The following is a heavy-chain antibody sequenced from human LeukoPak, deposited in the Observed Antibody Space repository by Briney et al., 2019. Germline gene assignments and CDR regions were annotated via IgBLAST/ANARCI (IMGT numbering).Heavy chain of an antibody. J-gene: IGHJ4*02. CDR1: GFTVSSNY. V-gene: IGHV3-53*01. Sequence: GGSLRLSCAASGFTVSSNYMSWVRQAPGKGLEWVSVIYSGGSTYYADSVKGRFTISRDNSKDTLYLQMNSLRAEDTAVYYCAKSNYYDSSGYYNNPYYFDYWGQGTLVTVSS. CDR3: AKSNYYDSSGYYNNPYYFDY. CDR2: IYSGGST. D-gene: IGHD3-22*01.